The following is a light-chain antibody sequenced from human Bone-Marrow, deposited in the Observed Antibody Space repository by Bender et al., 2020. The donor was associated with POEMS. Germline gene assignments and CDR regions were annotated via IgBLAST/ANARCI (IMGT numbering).Light chain of an antibody. J-gene: IGLJ2*01. CDR1: SGDVGNYNF. CDR2: EVA. CDR3: RTYMARNNYVG. V-gene: IGLV2-14*02. Sequence: QSALTQPASVSGSPGQSVTISCTGTSGDVGNYNFVSWYQQLPWQAPRLIIYEVAKRPPGVSHRFAGSKSANTAALTVYGLQMGDEAEYCCRTYMARNNYVGFGGGTQLSVL.